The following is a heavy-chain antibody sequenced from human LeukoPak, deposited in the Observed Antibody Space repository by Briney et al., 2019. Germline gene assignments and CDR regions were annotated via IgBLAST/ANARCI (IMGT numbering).Heavy chain of an antibody. Sequence: GGSLRLSCAVSGFTVSSNYMSWVRQAPGKGLEWVSVIFNGGSTYYADSVKGRFTISRDNSKNTLYLQMNSLRAEDTAVYYCATSIVGLTYDEHFQHWGQGTLVTVSS. CDR3: ATSIVGLTYDEHFQH. V-gene: IGHV3-53*01. D-gene: IGHD1-26*01. CDR1: GFTVSSNY. J-gene: IGHJ1*01. CDR2: IFNGGST.